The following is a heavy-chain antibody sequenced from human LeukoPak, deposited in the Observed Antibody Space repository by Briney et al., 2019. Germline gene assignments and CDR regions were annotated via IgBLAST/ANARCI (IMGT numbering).Heavy chain of an antibody. CDR1: GYTFTSYN. CDR2: MNPNSGNT. J-gene: IGHJ6*03. CDR3: ARAPTSNRWSYYYYYMVV. D-gene: IGHD4-11*01. V-gene: IGHV1-8*03. Sequence: ASVKVSCKASGYTFTSYNINWVRQATGQGLEWMGWMNPNSGNTGYAQKFQGRVTITRNTSISTAYMELSSLRSEDTAVYYCARAPTSNRWSYYYYYMVVWGKGTTVTVSS.